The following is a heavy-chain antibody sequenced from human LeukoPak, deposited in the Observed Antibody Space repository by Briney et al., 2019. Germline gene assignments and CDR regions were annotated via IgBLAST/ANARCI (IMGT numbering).Heavy chain of an antibody. Sequence: SETLSLTCTVSGGSISSYYWSWIRQPAGKGLEWIGRIYTSGSTNYNPSLKSRVTMSVDTSKNQFSLKLSSVTAADTAVYYCARDQIYCSGGSYYPSYYYYMDVWGKGTTVTISS. CDR2: IYTSGST. D-gene: IGHD2-15*01. J-gene: IGHJ6*03. CDR1: GGSISSYY. CDR3: ARDQIYCSGGSYYPSYYYYMDV. V-gene: IGHV4-4*07.